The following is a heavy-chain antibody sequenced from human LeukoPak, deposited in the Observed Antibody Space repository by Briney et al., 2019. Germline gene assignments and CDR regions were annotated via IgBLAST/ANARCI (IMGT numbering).Heavy chain of an antibody. Sequence: GGSLRLSCAASGFIISSYSMNWVRQAPGKGLEWVSYISSSSSTIYYADSVKGRFTISRDNAKNSLYLQMNSLRAEDTAVYYCATYYYDSSGYKLLDYWGQGTLVTASS. V-gene: IGHV3-48*04. J-gene: IGHJ4*02. D-gene: IGHD3-22*01. CDR1: GFIISSYS. CDR2: ISSSSSTI. CDR3: ATYYYDSSGYKLLDY.